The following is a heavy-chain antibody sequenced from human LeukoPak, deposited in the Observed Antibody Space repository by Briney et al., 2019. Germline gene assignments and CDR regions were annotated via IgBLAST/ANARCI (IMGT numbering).Heavy chain of an antibody. D-gene: IGHD2-2*01. V-gene: IGHV4-30-2*01. J-gene: IGHJ5*02. Sequence: PSETLSLTCAVSGGSISSGGYSWSWIRQPPGKGLEWIGYIYHSGSTYYNPSLKSRVTISVDRSKNQCSLKLSSVTAADTAVYYCARAGCSSTSCYLGDNWFDPWGQGTLVTVSS. CDR3: ARAGCSSTSCYLGDNWFDP. CDR1: GGSISSGGYS. CDR2: IYHSGST.